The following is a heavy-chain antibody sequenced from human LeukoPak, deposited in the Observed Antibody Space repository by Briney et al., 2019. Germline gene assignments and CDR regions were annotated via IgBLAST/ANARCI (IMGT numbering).Heavy chain of an antibody. D-gene: IGHD2-2*01. CDR1: GFTFNMYG. CDR3: AKAAYCTSTSCHFSGYAQRPLDS. J-gene: IGHJ4*02. V-gene: IGHV3-30*18. CDR2: ISNDGSTK. Sequence: PGRSLRLSCAASGFTFNMYGMHWVRQAPGKGLEWVAGISNDGSTKDYADSVKGRFTISRDSSEKSKFLQMNSLRAEDTAVYYCAKAAYCTSTSCHFSGYAQRPLDSWGQGTLVTVSS.